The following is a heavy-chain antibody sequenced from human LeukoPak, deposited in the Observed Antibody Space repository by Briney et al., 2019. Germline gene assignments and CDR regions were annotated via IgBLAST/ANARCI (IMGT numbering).Heavy chain of an antibody. Sequence: PGGSLRLSCAASGFTFSSYSMNWVRQAPGKGLEWVSYISTSGSTIDYVDSVKGRFTISRDNAKNSPYLQMNNLRAEDTAVYYCANHLACGSTSCPPFDDWGQGTLVTVSS. CDR1: GFTFSSYS. CDR2: ISTSGSTI. V-gene: IGHV3-48*01. D-gene: IGHD2-2*01. J-gene: IGHJ4*02. CDR3: ANHLACGSTSCPPFDD.